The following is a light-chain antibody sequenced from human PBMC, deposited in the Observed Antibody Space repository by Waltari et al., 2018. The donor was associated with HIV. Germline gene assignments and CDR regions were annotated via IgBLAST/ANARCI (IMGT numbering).Light chain of an antibody. J-gene: IGKJ4*01. Sequence: DIQMTQSPSSLSASVGDRVTITCRASQPISTYLNWFQQNPGKAPNLLIYGASSLHSGVPSRVRGSGSGTNFTLTISSLQPEDFATYFCHQTYTTPPTFGGGTKVDIK. CDR1: QPISTY. CDR3: HQTYTTPPT. V-gene: IGKV1-39*01. CDR2: GAS.